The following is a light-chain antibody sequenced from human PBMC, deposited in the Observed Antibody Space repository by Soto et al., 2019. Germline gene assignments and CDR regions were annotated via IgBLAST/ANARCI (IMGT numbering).Light chain of an antibody. Sequence: DIQVTQSPSSLSASVGDRVSITCRASLDIRHDLDWYQQKPGKAPKRLIYDASTLQSGVPSRFSGAGSGAEFTLTINGLQSEDFATYFCLQHKSYPWTFGQGTKVEL. CDR2: DAS. V-gene: IGKV1-17*01. CDR3: LQHKSYPWT. J-gene: IGKJ1*01. CDR1: LDIRHD.